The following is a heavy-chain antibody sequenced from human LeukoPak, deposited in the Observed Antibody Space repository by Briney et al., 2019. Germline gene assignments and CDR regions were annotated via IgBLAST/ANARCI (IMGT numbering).Heavy chain of an antibody. Sequence: GGSLRLSCTVSGVTVSSNYMSWVRQAPGKGLEWISLIYTRSETYYTDSVKRRFTIPRDNSKNTLYLQMNSLRVEDTVVYFCVNRYFDYWGQGTLVTVSS. CDR3: VNRYFDY. CDR1: GVTVSSNY. V-gene: IGHV3-66*01. CDR2: IYTRSET. J-gene: IGHJ4*02.